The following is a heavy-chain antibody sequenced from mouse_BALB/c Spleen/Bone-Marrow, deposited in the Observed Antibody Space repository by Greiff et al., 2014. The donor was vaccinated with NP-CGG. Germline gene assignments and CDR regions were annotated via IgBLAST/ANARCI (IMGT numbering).Heavy chain of an antibody. D-gene: IGHD2-3*01. Sequence: VKLVESGPGLVQPSQSLSITCTVSGFPLTSYGVHWVRQSPGKGLEWLGVIWRGGSTDYNAAFMPRLSITKDNSKSQVFFKMNSLQADDTAIYYCAIDGYYAMDYWGQGTSVTVSS. V-gene: IGHV2-5*01. CDR2: IWRGGST. CDR3: AIDGYYAMDY. J-gene: IGHJ4*01. CDR1: GFPLTSYG.